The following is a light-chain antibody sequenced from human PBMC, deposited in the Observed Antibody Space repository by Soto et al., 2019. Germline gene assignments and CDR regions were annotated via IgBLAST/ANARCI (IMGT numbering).Light chain of an antibody. CDR3: QQRSNWPIT. CDR1: QSVRNK. V-gene: IGKV3-11*01. J-gene: IGKJ5*01. Sequence: EIVLPQSTGPLSLSPGGRATLSCRVSQSVRNKVAWYKHKPGQTPRVIIYDTSTRAAGIPARFSGSGSGTDFTLTISSLEPEDFAVYYCQQRSNWPITFGQGTRLEI. CDR2: DTS.